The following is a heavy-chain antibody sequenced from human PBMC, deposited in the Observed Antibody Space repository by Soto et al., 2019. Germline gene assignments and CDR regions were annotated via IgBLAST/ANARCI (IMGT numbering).Heavy chain of an antibody. J-gene: IGHJ4*02. Sequence: GASVKVSCKASGYTFTTYPIHWVRQAPGQGLEWMGWINPANGDRDFLQKFQSRVTITRDTSASTAYMELSSLTSEDTAVCYCARKGYYRSGIYYFDYWGQGTLVTVSS. D-gene: IGHD3-10*01. V-gene: IGHV1-3*01. CDR2: INPANGDR. CDR3: ARKGYYRSGIYYFDY. CDR1: GYTFTTYP.